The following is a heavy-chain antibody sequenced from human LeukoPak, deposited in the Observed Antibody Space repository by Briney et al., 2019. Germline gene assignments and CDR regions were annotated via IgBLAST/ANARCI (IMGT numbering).Heavy chain of an antibody. Sequence: SVKVSCKASGGTFSSYAISWVRQAPGQGLEWMGGIIPILGIANYAQKFQGRVTIAADKSTSTAYMELSSLRSEDTAVYYCARDTIVVVPAAKTLFDYWGQGTLVTVSS. D-gene: IGHD2-2*01. CDR2: IIPILGIA. CDR1: GGTFSSYA. CDR3: ARDTIVVVPAAKTLFDY. J-gene: IGHJ4*02. V-gene: IGHV1-69*10.